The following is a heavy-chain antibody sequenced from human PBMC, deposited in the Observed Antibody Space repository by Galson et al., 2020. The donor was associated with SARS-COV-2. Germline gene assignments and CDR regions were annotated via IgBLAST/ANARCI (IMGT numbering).Heavy chain of an antibody. CDR3: AQGGQLLWFGELCPDYYYGMDV. CDR2: ISAYNGNT. D-gene: IGHD3-10*01. Sequence: ASVKVSCKASGYTITSYGIRWVRQAPGQGHEWMGWISAYNGNTNYAQKLQGRVTMTTDTSTRTAYMELRSLRSDDTAVYYYAQGGQLLWFGELCPDYYYGMDVWGQGATVTVSS. CDR1: GYTITSYG. J-gene: IGHJ6*02. V-gene: IGHV1-18*01.